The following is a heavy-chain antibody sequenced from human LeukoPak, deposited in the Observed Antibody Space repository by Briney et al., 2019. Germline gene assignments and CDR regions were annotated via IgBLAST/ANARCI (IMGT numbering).Heavy chain of an antibody. V-gene: IGHV3-48*01. CDR3: VRDRGFGANDY. CDR1: GFTFSSYS. J-gene: IGHJ4*02. Sequence: GSLRLSCAASGFTFSSYSMNWVRQAPGKGLEWVSYISSSSSTIYYADSVKGRFTISRDNAKNSLYLQMNSLRAEDTAVYYCVRDRGFGANDYWGQGTLVTVSS. CDR2: ISSSSSTI. D-gene: IGHD3-10*01.